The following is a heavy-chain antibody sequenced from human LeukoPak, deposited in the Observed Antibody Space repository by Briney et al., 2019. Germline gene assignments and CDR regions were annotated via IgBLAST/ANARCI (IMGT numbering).Heavy chain of an antibody. CDR2: IYYSGST. CDR3: ARVSFYCSSTSCPGRKGYFDL. D-gene: IGHD2-2*01. V-gene: IGHV4-59*01. J-gene: IGHJ2*01. Sequence: PSETLSLTCTVSGGSISYYYWSWIRQPPGKGLEWIGYIYYSGSTNYNPSLKSRVTISIDTSKNQFSLKLSSVTAADTAVYYCARVSFYCSSTSCPGRKGYFDLWGRGTLVTVSS. CDR1: GGSISYYY.